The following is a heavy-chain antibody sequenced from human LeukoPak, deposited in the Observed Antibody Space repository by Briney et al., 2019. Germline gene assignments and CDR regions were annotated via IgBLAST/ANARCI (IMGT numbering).Heavy chain of an antibody. CDR1: GFTFSSYS. V-gene: IGHV3-21*01. CDR2: ISSSSSHI. Sequence: GGSLRLSCAASGFTFSSYSMNWVRQAPGKGLEWVSSISSSSSHIYYADSVKGRFTISRDNAKNSLYLQMNSLRAEDTAVYYCARDPDSSSPNWFDPWGQGTLVTVSS. J-gene: IGHJ5*02. CDR3: ARDPDSSSPNWFDP. D-gene: IGHD6-13*01.